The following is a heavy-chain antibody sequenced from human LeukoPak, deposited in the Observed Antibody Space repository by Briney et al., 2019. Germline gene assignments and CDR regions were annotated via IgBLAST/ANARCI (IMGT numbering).Heavy chain of an antibody. D-gene: IGHD3-10*01. CDR2: IYYSGST. V-gene: IGHV4-59*12. J-gene: IGHJ5*02. CDR1: GGSISSYY. Sequence: PSETLSLTCTVSGGSISSYYWSWIRQPPGKGLEWIGYIYYSGSTSYNPSLKSRVTISVDTSKNQFSLKLSSVTAADTAVYYCAREATMVRGLSWFDPWGQGTLVTVSS. CDR3: AREATMVRGLSWFDP.